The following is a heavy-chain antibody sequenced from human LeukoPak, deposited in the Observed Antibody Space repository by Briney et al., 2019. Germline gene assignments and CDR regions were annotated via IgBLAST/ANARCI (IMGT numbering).Heavy chain of an antibody. Sequence: GSLRLSCAASGFTFSSYTMHWVRQAPGKGLRWMAVISSDGSNKYYADSVKGRFTISRDNAKNSLYLQMNSLRAEDTAVYYCAREESYYDILTGYYNIWFDPWGQGTLVTVSS. V-gene: IGHV3-30-3*01. J-gene: IGHJ5*02. CDR3: AREESYYDILTGYYNIWFDP. D-gene: IGHD3-9*01. CDR1: GFTFSSYT. CDR2: ISSDGSNK.